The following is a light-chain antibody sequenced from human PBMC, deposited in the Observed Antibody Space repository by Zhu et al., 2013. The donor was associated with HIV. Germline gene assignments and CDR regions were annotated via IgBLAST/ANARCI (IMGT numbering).Light chain of an antibody. CDR3: QQSHSPPLT. V-gene: IGKV1-5*01. J-gene: IGKJ4*01. CDR2: PAS. Sequence: DIQMTQSPSTLSASVGDRVTMTCRASQSVSTWVAWYQHKPGKAPXLLIYPASTLESGVPFRFSGSGYATDFSLTITDLRPEDFATYFCQQSHSPPLTFGGGTKVDIK. CDR1: QSVSTW.